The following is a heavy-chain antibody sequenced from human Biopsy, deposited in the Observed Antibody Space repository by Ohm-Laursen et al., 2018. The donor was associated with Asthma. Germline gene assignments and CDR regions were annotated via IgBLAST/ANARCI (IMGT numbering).Heavy chain of an antibody. CDR2: IHHSGTS. D-gene: IGHD6-19*01. CDR1: GDSITSGGCC. Sequence: TLSLTCTVSGDSITSGGCCWNWIRQHPGKGLEWIGYIHHSGTSYFNPSLKSRVSFSRDTSKNQFSLRLSSVTAADTAMYYCARIPRRSGSYLVDYWGQGTLVTVSS. J-gene: IGHJ4*02. V-gene: IGHV4-31*03. CDR3: ARIPRRSGSYLVDY.